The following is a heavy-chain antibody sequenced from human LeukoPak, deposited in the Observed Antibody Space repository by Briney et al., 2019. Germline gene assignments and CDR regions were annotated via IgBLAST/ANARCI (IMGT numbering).Heavy chain of an antibody. Sequence: ASVKVSCKASGYTFTSYGISWVRQAPGQGLEGMGWISAYNGNTNYAPKLKGRVTMTKDTSTSTAYMELRSLRSDDTAVYYCARSITLTSPIPIPNLFDYWGQGTLVTVSS. J-gene: IGHJ4*02. CDR1: GYTFTSYG. V-gene: IGHV1-18*01. CDR2: ISAYNGNT. D-gene: IGHD3-16*01. CDR3: ARSITLTSPIPIPNLFDY.